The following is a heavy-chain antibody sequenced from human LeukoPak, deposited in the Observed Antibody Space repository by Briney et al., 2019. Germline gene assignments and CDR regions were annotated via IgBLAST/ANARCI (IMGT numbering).Heavy chain of an antibody. CDR3: ARAPIGDYVPLYYFDY. V-gene: IGHV3-66*01. D-gene: IGHD4-17*01. J-gene: IGHJ4*02. Sequence: GGSLRLSCAASGFSVSSSYMSWVRQAPGKGLEWVSVIYSGGNTYYADFVKGRFTISRDNAKNSLYLQMNSLRAEDTAVYYCARAPIGDYVPLYYFDYWGQGTLVTVSS. CDR2: IYSGGNT. CDR1: GFSVSSSY.